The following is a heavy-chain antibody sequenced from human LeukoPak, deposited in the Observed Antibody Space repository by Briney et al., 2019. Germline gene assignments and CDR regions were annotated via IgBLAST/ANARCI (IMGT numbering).Heavy chain of an antibody. CDR2: ITASGSSA. J-gene: IGHJ4*02. D-gene: IGHD4-17*01. CDR3: AKDRATVTSYYFDY. CDR1: GFTFNIYA. Sequence: GGSLRLSCAASGFTFNIYAMSCVGQAPGKGREWVSAITASGSSAYYTDSVKGRFTISRDISKNTLYLQMNSLRAEDTAIYYCAKDRATVTSYYFDYWGQGTLVTVSS. V-gene: IGHV3-23*01.